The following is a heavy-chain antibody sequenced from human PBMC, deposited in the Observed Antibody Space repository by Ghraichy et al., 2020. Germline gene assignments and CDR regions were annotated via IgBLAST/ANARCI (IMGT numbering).Heavy chain of an antibody. V-gene: IGHV3-48*01. J-gene: IGHJ4*02. CDR2: ISGSSSTK. D-gene: IGHD1-26*01. CDR1: GFTFSVYS. CDR3: ARDREDNAYYFDY. Sequence: GGSLRLSCAASGFTFSVYSMDWVRQAPGKGLEWLSYISGSSSTKRYADSVKGRFTISRDNANNSLYLQMNSLRAEDTAVYYCARDREDNAYYFDYWGQGILVTVSS.